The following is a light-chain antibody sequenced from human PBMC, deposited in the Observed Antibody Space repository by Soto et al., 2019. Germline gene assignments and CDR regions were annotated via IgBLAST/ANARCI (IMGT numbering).Light chain of an antibody. J-gene: IGLJ1*01. Sequence: QSALTQPACVSGSPGQSITISCTGTSSDVGGYNYVSWYQRHPGKAPKLMIYEVSNRPSGVSNRFSGSKSGNTASLTISGLQAEDEADYYCSSYTSSSTYVFGTGTKVTVL. V-gene: IGLV2-14*01. CDR2: EVS. CDR1: SSDVGGYNY. CDR3: SSYTSSSTYV.